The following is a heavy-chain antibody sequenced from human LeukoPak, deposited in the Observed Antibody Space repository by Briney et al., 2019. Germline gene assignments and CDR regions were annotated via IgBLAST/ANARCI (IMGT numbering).Heavy chain of an antibody. V-gene: IGHV1-69*13. J-gene: IGHJ3*02. CDR2: IIPIFGTA. D-gene: IGHD2-2*01. CDR1: GGTFSSYA. Sequence: ASVKVSCKASGGTFSSYAISWVRQAPGQGLEWMGGIIPIFGTANYAQKFQGRVTITADESTSTAYMELSSLRSEDTAVYYCARDRYRLPHGAFDIWGQGTMVTVSS. CDR3: ARDRYRLPHGAFDI.